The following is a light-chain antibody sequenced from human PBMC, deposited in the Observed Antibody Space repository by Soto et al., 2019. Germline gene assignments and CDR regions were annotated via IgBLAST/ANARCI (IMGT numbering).Light chain of an antibody. CDR1: SSDVGGYKY. V-gene: IGLV2-8*01. CDR2: EVS. CDR3: ASYAGADTFV. J-gene: IGLJ7*01. Sequence: QSALTQPPSASGSPGQSVTISCTGTSSDVGGYKYVSWYQQHPGKAPKVIIYEVSERPSGVPDRFSGSKSGNTASLTVSGLQTEDEADYYCASYAGADTFVFGSGTQLTVL.